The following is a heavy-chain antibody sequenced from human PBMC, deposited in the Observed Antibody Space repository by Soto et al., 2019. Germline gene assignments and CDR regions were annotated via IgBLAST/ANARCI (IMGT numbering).Heavy chain of an antibody. D-gene: IGHD3-3*01. CDR1: GGSFSGYY. Sequence: SETLSLTCAVYGGSFSGYYWSWIRQPPGKGLEWIGEINHSGSTNYNPSLKSRVTISVDTSKNQFSLKLSSVTAADTAVYYCARGGLMYYDFWSGYYTGPGWFDPWGQGTLVTVSS. J-gene: IGHJ5*02. CDR3: ARGGLMYYDFWSGYYTGPGWFDP. V-gene: IGHV4-34*01. CDR2: INHSGST.